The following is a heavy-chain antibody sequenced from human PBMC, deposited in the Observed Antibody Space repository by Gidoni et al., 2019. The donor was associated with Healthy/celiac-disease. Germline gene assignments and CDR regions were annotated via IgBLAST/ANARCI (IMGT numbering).Heavy chain of an antibody. J-gene: IGHJ6*02. CDR2: ISWDGGST. CDR1: GFTFDDYT. Sequence: EVQLVESGGVVVQPGGSLRLSCAASGFTFDDYTMHWVRQAPGKGLEWVSLISWDGGSTYYADSVKGRFTISRDNSKNSLYLQMNSLRTEDTALYYCAKDPLGRGLYYGMDVWGQGTTVTVSS. CDR3: AKDPLGRGLYYGMDV. V-gene: IGHV3-43*01.